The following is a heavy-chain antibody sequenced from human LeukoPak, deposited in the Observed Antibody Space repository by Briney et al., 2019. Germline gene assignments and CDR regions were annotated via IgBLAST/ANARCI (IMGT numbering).Heavy chain of an antibody. D-gene: IGHD2-2*02. J-gene: IGHJ4*02. Sequence: GASVKVSCKASGYTFTGYYMHWVRQAPGQGLERMGWINPNSGGTNYAQKFQGRVTMTRDTSISTAYMELSRLRSDDTAVYYCARVLGYCSSTSCYTEGAFDYWGQGTLVTVSS. CDR1: GYTFTGYY. V-gene: IGHV1-2*02. CDR2: INPNSGGT. CDR3: ARVLGYCSSTSCYTEGAFDY.